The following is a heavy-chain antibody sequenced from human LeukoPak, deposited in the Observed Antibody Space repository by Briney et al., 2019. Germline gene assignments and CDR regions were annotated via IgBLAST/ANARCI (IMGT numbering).Heavy chain of an antibody. CDR1: GGTFSSYA. CDR3: AREVTRQQLANYFDY. V-gene: IGHV1-69*05. D-gene: IGHD6-13*01. Sequence: ASVKVSCKASGGTFSSYAISWVRQAPGQGLEWMGGIIPIFGTANYAQKFQGRVTITTDESTSTAYMELSSLRSEDTAVYYCAREVTRQQLANYFDYWGQGTLVTVSS. CDR2: IIPIFGTA. J-gene: IGHJ4*02.